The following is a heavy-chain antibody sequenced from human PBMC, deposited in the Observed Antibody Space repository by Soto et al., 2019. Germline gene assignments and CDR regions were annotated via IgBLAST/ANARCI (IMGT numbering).Heavy chain of an antibody. Sequence: QVQLVESGGGVVQPGRSLTLSCAASGFTFKNYAMHWVRQAPGKGLEWVAVISFDGTNTYYAKSVRGRVTISRDNSRNTLYLQMSSLRTEDTAIFYCERDIESIKGPHRNSVGPGYWGQGTLVTVSS. CDR2: ISFDGTNT. V-gene: IGHV3-30-3*01. CDR3: ERDIESIKGPHRNSVGPGY. J-gene: IGHJ4*02. D-gene: IGHD3-3*02. CDR1: GFTFKNYA.